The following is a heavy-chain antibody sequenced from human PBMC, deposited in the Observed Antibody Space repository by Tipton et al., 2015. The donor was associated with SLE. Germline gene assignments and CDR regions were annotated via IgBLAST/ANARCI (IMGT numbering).Heavy chain of an antibody. CDR3: ARDLGSLWSRYGLDI. D-gene: IGHD2-21*01. J-gene: IGHJ6*02. V-gene: IGHV4-4*07. Sequence: TLSLTCTVSGGSIGNNQWSWFRQPAGRGLEWIGRVYNSGTSRYNPSLKSRVVVAMYASKNQVSLKLRSVTAADTAVYYCARDLGSLWSRYGLDIWGQGTTVTVSS. CDR1: GGSIGNNQ. CDR2: VYNSGTS.